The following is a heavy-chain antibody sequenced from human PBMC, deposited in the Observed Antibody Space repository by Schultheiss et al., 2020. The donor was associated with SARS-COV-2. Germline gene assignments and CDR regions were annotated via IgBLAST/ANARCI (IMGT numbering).Heavy chain of an antibody. CDR1: GGSISSYY. D-gene: IGHD5-18*01. CDR2: IYTSGST. V-gene: IGHV4-4*07. J-gene: IGHJ4*02. Sequence: ESLKISCTVSGGSISSYYWSWIRQPAGKGLEWIGGIYTSGSTNYNPSLKSRVTMSVDTSKNQFSLKLSSVTAADTAVYYCARGGKGYSYGYWALDYWGQGTLVTVSS. CDR3: ARGGKGYSYGYWALDY.